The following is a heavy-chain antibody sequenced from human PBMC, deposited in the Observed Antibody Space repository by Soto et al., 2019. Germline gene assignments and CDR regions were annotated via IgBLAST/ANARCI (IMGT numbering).Heavy chain of an antibody. CDR2: ISIDGSRT. J-gene: IGHJ4*02. CDR3: ARGWRERGFDY. Sequence: ASLRLSCSGSGFIFSIHAIHCVRQAPGKGLEYVSFISIDGSRTHYADSVKGRFTISRDNAKNSLYLEMNSLRVEDTAVYYCARGWRERGFDYWGQGILVT. D-gene: IGHD1-26*01. V-gene: IGHV3-64*04. CDR1: GFIFSIHA.